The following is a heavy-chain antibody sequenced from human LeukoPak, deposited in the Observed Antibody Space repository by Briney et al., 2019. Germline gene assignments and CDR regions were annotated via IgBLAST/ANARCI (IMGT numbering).Heavy chain of an antibody. CDR1: GGSISSYY. D-gene: IGHD5-24*01. CDR2: IYYSGST. J-gene: IGHJ4*02. V-gene: IGHV4-59*01. Sequence: SETLSLTCTVSGGSISSYYWSWIRQPPGKGLEWIGYIYYSGSTNYNPSLKSRVTISVDTSKNQFSLKLSSVTAADTAVYYCASIEMATMYFDYWGQGTLVTVSS. CDR3: ASIEMATMYFDY.